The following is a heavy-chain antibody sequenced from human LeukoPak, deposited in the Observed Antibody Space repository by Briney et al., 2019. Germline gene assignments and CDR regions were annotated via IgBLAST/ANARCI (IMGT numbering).Heavy chain of an antibody. V-gene: IGHV1-69*05. J-gene: IGHJ3*02. CDR1: GGTFSSYA. CDR2: IIPIFGTA. Sequence: SVKVSCKASGGTFSSYAISWVRQAPGQGLEWMGGIIPIFGTANYAQKFQGRVTITTDESTSTAYMELSSLRSEDTAEYYCARDPGYSYGSRAFDIWGQGTMVTVSS. D-gene: IGHD5-18*01. CDR3: ARDPGYSYGSRAFDI.